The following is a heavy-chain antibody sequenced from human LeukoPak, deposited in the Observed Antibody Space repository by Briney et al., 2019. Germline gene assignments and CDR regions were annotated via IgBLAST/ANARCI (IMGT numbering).Heavy chain of an antibody. CDR2: FSATDGSA. Sequence: GGSLRLACAASGFTFSSYAMTWVRQAPGKGLEWVSAFSATDGSAQYAESVEGRFTISRDNSKNTLFLQMNSLRAEDTALYYCAKGGSAYFADLWGQGTLVTVSS. CDR1: GFTFSSYA. V-gene: IGHV3-23*01. J-gene: IGHJ5*02. D-gene: IGHD2-15*01. CDR3: AKGGSAYFADL.